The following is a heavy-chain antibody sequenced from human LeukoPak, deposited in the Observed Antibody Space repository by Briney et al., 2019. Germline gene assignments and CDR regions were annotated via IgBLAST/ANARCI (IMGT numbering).Heavy chain of an antibody. CDR1: GDSVSSNSAA. CDR2: TYYRSKWYN. J-gene: IGHJ6*03. D-gene: IGHD5-18*01. Sequence: SQTPSLTCAISGDSVSSNSAAWNWIRQSPSRGLEWLGRTYYRSKWYNDYAVSVKSRITINPDTSKNQFSLQLNSVTPEDTAVYYCARGYSYGRPKFYYYYYMDVWGKGTTVTVSS. V-gene: IGHV6-1*01. CDR3: ARGYSYGRPKFYYYYYMDV.